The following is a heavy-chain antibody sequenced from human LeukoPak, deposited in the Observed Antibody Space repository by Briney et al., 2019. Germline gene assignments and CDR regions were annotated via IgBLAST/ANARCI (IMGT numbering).Heavy chain of an antibody. V-gene: IGHV4-38-2*02. D-gene: IGHD2-2*01. CDR2: IYHSGST. CDR3: AIHYIEDIVVGPAASPETRNNWFDP. CDR1: AYSISSGYY. J-gene: IGHJ5*02. Sequence: PSETLSLTCTVSAYSISSGYYWGWIRQPPGKGLEWIGSIYHSGSTYYNPSLESRVTISVDTSKNQFSLKLRSVTAADTALYYCAIHYIEDIVVGPAASPETRNNWFDPWGQGTLVTVSS.